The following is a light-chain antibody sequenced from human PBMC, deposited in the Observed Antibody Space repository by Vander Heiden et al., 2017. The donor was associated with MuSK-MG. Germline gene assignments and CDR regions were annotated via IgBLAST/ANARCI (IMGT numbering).Light chain of an antibody. V-gene: IGKV3-20*01. Sequence: EIVLTQSPGTVSLSPGEGATLSCRTSQSINSIYLAWYQQKPGQPPRLLIYGTSSRATDIPDRFSGSGSGTDFTLTISRLEPEDFAVYYCQQDGNTPITFGQGTLLEIK. CDR2: GTS. CDR3: QQDGNTPIT. J-gene: IGKJ5*01. CDR1: QSINSIY.